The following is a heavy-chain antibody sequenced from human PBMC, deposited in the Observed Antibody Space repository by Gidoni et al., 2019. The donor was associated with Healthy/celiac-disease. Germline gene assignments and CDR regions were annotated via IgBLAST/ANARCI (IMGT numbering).Heavy chain of an antibody. CDR1: GGSISRGDYY. CDR2: IYYSGST. D-gene: IGHD3-22*01. J-gene: IGHJ4*02. Sequence: QVQLQESGPGLVKPSQTLSLTCTVSGGSISRGDYYWSWNRQPPGKGLEWIGYIYYSGSTYYNPSLKSRVTISVDTSKNQFSLKLSSVTAADTAVYYCAREHLANYYDSSGYYPPEYYFDYWGQGTLVTVSS. V-gene: IGHV4-30-4*01. CDR3: AREHLANYYDSSGYYPPEYYFDY.